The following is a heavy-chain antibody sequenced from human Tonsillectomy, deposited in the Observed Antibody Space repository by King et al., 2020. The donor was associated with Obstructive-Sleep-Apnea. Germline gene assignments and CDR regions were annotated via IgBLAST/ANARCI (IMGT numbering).Heavy chain of an antibody. Sequence: VQLVESGGSLVQPGGSLRLSCAASGFTFSSYSMNWVRQAPGKGLEWVSYISSSSSTIYYADSVKGRFTISRDNAKNSLYLQMNSLRAEDTAVYYCARERGSVGVVVAAFDYWGQGTLVTVSS. CDR2: ISSSSSTI. V-gene: IGHV3-48*04. CDR3: ARERGSVGVVVAAFDY. CDR1: GFTFSSYS. D-gene: IGHD2-15*01. J-gene: IGHJ4*02.